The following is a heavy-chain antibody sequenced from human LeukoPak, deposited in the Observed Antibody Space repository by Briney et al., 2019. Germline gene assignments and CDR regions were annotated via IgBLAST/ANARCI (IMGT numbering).Heavy chain of an antibody. CDR2: ISSSGSTI. J-gene: IGHJ4*02. D-gene: IGHD3-10*01. V-gene: IGHV3-48*03. Sequence: GGSLRLSCAASGFTFSSYEMNWVRQAPGKGLEWVSYISSSGSTIYYADSVKGRFTISRDNAKNSLYLQMNSLRAEDTAVYYCARPKYYYGSGSAVDYWGQGTLVTVSS. CDR3: ARPKYYYGSGSAVDY. CDR1: GFTFSSYE.